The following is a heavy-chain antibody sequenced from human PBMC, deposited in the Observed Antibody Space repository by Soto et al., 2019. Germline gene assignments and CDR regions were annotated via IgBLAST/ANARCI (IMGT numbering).Heavy chain of an antibody. D-gene: IGHD4-17*01. CDR1: GFTFSSYA. V-gene: IGHV3-64*01. CDR2: ISSNGGST. Sequence: EVQLVESGGGLVQPGGSLRLSCAASGFTFSSYAMHWVRQAPGKGLEYVSAISSNGGSTYYANSVKGRFTISRDNSKNPLYLQMGSLRAEDMAVYYCARVGSTVTTNGYFDLWGRGNLVTVSS. CDR3: ARVGSTVTTNGYFDL. J-gene: IGHJ2*01.